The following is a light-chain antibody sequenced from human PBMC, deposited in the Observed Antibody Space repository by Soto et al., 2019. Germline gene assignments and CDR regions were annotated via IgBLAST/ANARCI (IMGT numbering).Light chain of an antibody. Sequence: DIQMTQSPSTLSGSVGDRVTITCGASQTISSWLAWYQQKPGKAPKLLIYKASTLKSGVPSRFSGSGSGMDFTLTISSLEPEDFATYYCQQYNSYSFGQGTKVDIK. V-gene: IGKV1-5*03. CDR3: QQYNSYS. J-gene: IGKJ1*01. CDR1: QTISSW. CDR2: KAS.